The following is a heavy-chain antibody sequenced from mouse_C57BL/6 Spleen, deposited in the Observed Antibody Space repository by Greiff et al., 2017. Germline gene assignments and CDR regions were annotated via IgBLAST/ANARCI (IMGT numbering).Heavy chain of an antibody. Sequence: VKLVESGPGLVQPSQSLSISCTVSGFSLTSYGVHWVRQSPGKGLEWLGVIWSGGSTDYNAAFISRLSISKDNSKGQVFFKMNSLQADDTAIYYCAREGGSTDWYFDVWGTGTTVTVSS. V-gene: IGHV2-2*01. J-gene: IGHJ1*03. D-gene: IGHD1-1*01. CDR1: GFSLTSYG. CDR3: AREGGSTDWYFDV. CDR2: IWSGGST.